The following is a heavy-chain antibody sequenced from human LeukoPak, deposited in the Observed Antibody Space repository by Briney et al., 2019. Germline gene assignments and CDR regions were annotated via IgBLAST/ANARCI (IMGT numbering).Heavy chain of an antibody. Sequence: PSETLSLTCGVYGGSFSGYYWSWIRQSPGKGLEWIGGINHSGSSNKNPSLKSRVTISVDTSKNQFSLKLSSVTAADTAVYYCARINSTSSYDYWGQGTLVTVSS. CDR1: GGSFSGYY. CDR3: ARINSTSSYDY. J-gene: IGHJ4*02. V-gene: IGHV4-34*01. CDR2: INHSGSS. D-gene: IGHD6-6*01.